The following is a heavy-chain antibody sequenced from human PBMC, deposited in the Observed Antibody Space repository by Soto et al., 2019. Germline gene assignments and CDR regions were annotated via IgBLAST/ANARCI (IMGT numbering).Heavy chain of an antibody. Sequence: SETLSLTCAVYGWSFSGYYWSWIRQPPGKGLEWIGYIYHSGSTYYNPSLKSRVTISVDGSKNQFSLKLTSVTAADTAVYYCARGLSTGPGSGYSLDNWGPGTLVTVSS. J-gene: IGHJ4*02. CDR3: ARGLSTGPGSGYSLDN. CDR1: GWSFSGYY. V-gene: IGHV4-34*01. CDR2: IYHSGST. D-gene: IGHD3-22*01.